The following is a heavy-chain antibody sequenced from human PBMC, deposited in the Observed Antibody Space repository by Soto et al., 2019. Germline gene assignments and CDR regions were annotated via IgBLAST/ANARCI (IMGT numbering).Heavy chain of an antibody. CDR2: IDTDGGGT. J-gene: IGHJ4*02. V-gene: IGHV3-74*01. D-gene: IGHD4-17*01. Sequence: VQLVESGGGLVQPGGSLRVSCAASGFTFISHRIHWVRQAPGKGLEWVSRIDTDGGGTSYADSVKGRFTISTDNAENTVYLQMNGLRVEDTAVYYCATVFDVWGQGTLVTVSS. CDR1: GFTFISHR. CDR3: ATVFDV.